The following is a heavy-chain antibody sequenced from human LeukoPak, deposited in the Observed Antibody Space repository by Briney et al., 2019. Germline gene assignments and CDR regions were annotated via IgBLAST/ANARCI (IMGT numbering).Heavy chain of an antibody. Sequence: TLSLTCTVSGGSISSGDYYWSWIRQPPGKGLEWIGYIYYSGSTYYNPSLKSRVTISVDTSKNQFSLKLSSVTAADTAVYYCARGRSSTSPYRLFWSGYNGYFDYWGQGTLVTVSS. V-gene: IGHV4-30-4*08. D-gene: IGHD3-3*01. CDR1: GGSISSGDYY. J-gene: IGHJ4*02. CDR3: ARGRSSTSPYRLFWSGYNGYFDY. CDR2: IYYSGST.